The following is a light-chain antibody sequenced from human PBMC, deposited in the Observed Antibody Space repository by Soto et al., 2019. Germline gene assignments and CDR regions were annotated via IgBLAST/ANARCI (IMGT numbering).Light chain of an antibody. CDR1: SSDVGGYNY. J-gene: IGLJ2*01. Sequence: QSALTQPASVSGSPGQSITISCTGTSSDVGGYNYVSWYQQHPGKAPKLMIYEVSNRPSGVSNRFSGSKSGNTASLTISGVGGGGDANYYCTSYTSSSTLVIFGGGTKLTVL. CDR2: EVS. CDR3: TSYTSSSTLVI. V-gene: IGLV2-14*01.